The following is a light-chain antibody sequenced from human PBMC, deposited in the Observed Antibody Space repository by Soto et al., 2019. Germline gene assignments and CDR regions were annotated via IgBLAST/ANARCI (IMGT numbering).Light chain of an antibody. CDR2: DAT. V-gene: IGLV2-14*03. CDR1: SSDVGGYNY. Sequence: QSALTPPSSVSGSPGQSISISCTVTSSDVGGYNYVSWYQQHPGRAPKLIIYDATNRPSGISNRFSGSKSGNTASLTISGLQTEDEADYYCISFTSRHIYVFGTGTKVTVL. J-gene: IGLJ1*01. CDR3: ISFTSRHIYV.